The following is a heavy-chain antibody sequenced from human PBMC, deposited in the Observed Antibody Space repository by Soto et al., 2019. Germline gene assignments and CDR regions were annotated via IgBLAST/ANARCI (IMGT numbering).Heavy chain of an antibody. CDR1: GGTFSRYT. CDR3: AGQFKGVVELGTSSPGGNNCSWDV. D-gene: IGHD1-1*01. Sequence: QVQLVQSGAEVKKPGSSVKVSCKASGGTFSRYTFTWVRLAPGQGLEWMGRIIPILDIPNYAQNYQGRVTITADKNTVKAYTELRSHQTYGTAVFCDAGQFKGVVELGTSSPGGNNCSWDVWPLGTTLTVSS. J-gene: IGHJ6*02. CDR2: IIPILDIP. V-gene: IGHV1-69*02.